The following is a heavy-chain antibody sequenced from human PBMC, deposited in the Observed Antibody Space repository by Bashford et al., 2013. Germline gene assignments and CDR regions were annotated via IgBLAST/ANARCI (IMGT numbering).Heavy chain of an antibody. CDR2: ISYSSDYI. V-gene: IGHV3-21*01. CDR1: GFTFSGYS. CDR3: ARDLYYDILTGYYPFDY. Sequence: GGSLRLSCAASGFTFSGYSMNWVRQAPGKGLEWVSSISYSSDYIYYADSVKGRFTVSRDNAKNSLYLQMNSLRAEDTAVYYCARDLYYDILTGYYPFDYWGQGTLVTVSS. J-gene: IGHJ4*02. D-gene: IGHD3-9*01.